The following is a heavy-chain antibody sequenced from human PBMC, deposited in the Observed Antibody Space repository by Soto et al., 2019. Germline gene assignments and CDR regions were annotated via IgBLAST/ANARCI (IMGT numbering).Heavy chain of an antibody. CDR1: GFTFNIYA. D-gene: IGHD3-22*01. J-gene: IGHJ4*02. CDR2: ISRYGDIT. CDR3: AKDRYLDHDSRGYLFDN. V-gene: IGHV3-23*01. Sequence: EVQLLESGGDLIQPGGSLRLSCAASGFTFNIYAMTWVRQAPGKGLEWVSAISRYGDITYYADSVEGRFSISRDNSKNTLYQQMNSLRAEDTAVYYCAKDRYLDHDSRGYLFDNWGQGTLVTVSS.